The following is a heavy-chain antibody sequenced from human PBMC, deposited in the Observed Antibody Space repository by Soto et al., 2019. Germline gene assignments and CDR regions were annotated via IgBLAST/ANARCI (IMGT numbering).Heavy chain of an antibody. D-gene: IGHD4-17*01. CDR2: IYSGGST. CDR3: ARDRYGDYYYGMDV. J-gene: IGHJ6*02. CDR1: GFTVSSNY. Sequence: EVQLVETGGGLIQPGGSLRLSCAASGFTVSSNYMSWVRQAPGKGLEWVSVIYSGGSTYYADSVKGRFTISRDNSKNTLYLQMNSLRDEDKAVYYCARDRYGDYYYGMDVWGQGTTVTVSS. V-gene: IGHV3-53*02.